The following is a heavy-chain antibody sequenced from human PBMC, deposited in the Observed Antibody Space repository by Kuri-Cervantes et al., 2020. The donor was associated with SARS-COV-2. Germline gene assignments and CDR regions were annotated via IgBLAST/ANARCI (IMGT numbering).Heavy chain of an antibody. CDR3: ASYSSSWYPGL. CDR2: IYHSGST. V-gene: IGHV4-39*07. Sequence: ESLKISCTVSGGSISSSSYYWGWIRQPPGKGLEWIGYIYHSGSTYYNPSLKSRVTISVDRSKNQFSLKLSSVTAADTAVYYCASYSSSWYPGLWGRGTLVTVSS. CDR1: GGSISSSSYY. D-gene: IGHD6-13*01. J-gene: IGHJ2*01.